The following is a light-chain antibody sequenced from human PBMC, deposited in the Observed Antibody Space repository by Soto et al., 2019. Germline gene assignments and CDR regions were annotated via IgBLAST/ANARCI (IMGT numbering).Light chain of an antibody. CDR2: KAS. CDR3: QHYNSYSEA. V-gene: IGKV1-5*03. Sequence: DIHMTQSPSTLSASVGDRVTITCRASQTISSWLAWYQQKPGKAPKLLIYKASTLKSGVPSRFSGSGSGTEFTLTISSLQPDDFATYYCQHYNSYSEAXGQGTKVDIK. CDR1: QTISSW. J-gene: IGKJ1*01.